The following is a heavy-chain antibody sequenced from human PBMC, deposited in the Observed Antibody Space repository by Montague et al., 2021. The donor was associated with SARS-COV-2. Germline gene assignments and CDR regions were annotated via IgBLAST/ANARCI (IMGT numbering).Heavy chain of an antibody. CDR2: IFYTGST. D-gene: IGHD6-13*01. Sequence: SETLSLTCTVSGDSINTYYWNWIRQPPGKGLEWLGFIFYTGSTNYNPSLKSRVTISLATSKNQFFLKVTSVTAADTAVYYCARQAAGSYFYYGVDVWGQGTTVTVSS. CDR3: ARQAAGSYFYYGVDV. J-gene: IGHJ6*02. V-gene: IGHV4-59*12. CDR1: GDSINTYY.